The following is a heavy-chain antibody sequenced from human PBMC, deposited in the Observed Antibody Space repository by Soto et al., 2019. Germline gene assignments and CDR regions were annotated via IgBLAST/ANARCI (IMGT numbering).Heavy chain of an antibody. J-gene: IGHJ4*02. CDR3: ARSRSDYDILTGYFGYFDY. CDR1: GFTFSSYW. Sequence: GGSLRLSCAASGFTFSSYWMSWVRQAPGKGLEWVANIKQDGSEKYYVDSVKGRFTISRDNAKNSLYLQMNSLRAEDTAVYYCARSRSDYDILTGYFGYFDYWGQGTLVTVSS. V-gene: IGHV3-7*05. D-gene: IGHD3-9*01. CDR2: IKQDGSEK.